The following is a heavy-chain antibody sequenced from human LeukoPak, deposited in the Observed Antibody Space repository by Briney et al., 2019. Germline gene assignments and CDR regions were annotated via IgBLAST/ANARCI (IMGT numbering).Heavy chain of an antibody. Sequence: ASVKVSCKASGYTFTGYYIRWVRQAPGQGLEWMGWINPNSGGTNYAQKFQGRVTMTRDTSISTAYMELSRLRSDDTAVYCCARVGATGTTSPFDYWGQGTLVTVSS. CDR2: INPNSGGT. J-gene: IGHJ4*02. V-gene: IGHV1-2*02. CDR1: GYTFTGYY. D-gene: IGHD1-1*01. CDR3: ARVGATGTTSPFDY.